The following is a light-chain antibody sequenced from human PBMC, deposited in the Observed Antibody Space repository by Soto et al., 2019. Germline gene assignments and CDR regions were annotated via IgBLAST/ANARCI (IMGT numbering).Light chain of an antibody. CDR3: QQYNLWPPWT. Sequence: EIVMTQSPATLSVSPGERATLSCRASQSVSSNLAWYQRKPGQAPRLLIYGASTRATGIPARFSGSGSGTEFTLTISSLQSEDFAVYYCQQYNLWPPWTFGQGTKVEIK. CDR1: QSVSSN. J-gene: IGKJ1*01. CDR2: GAS. V-gene: IGKV3-15*01.